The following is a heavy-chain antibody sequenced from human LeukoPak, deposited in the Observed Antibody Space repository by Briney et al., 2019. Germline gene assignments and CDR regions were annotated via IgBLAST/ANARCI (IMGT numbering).Heavy chain of an antibody. D-gene: IGHD1-26*01. J-gene: IGHJ4*02. CDR2: INQDGSQK. Sequence: GGSLRLSCAASEFTLSSYWMNWVRQAPAKGLEWVANINQDGSQKNYVDSVKGRFTISRDDAKNSLFLQMNSLRAEDTAVYYCARDLYSGSYSDDCWGQRTLVTVSS. V-gene: IGHV3-7*05. CDR3: ARDLYSGSYSDDC. CDR1: EFTLSSYW.